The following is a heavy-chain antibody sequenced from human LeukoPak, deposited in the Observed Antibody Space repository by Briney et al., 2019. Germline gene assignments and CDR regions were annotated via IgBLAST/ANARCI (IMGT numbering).Heavy chain of an antibody. CDR2: ISGSGGST. CDR1: GFTFSSYA. V-gene: IGHV3-23*01. Sequence: HPGGSLRLSCAASGFTFSSYAMSWVRQAPGKGLKWVSAISGSGGSTYYADSVKGRFTISRDNSKNTLYLQMNSLRAEDTAVYYCASVDYDFWSGVFDYWGQGTLVTVSS. D-gene: IGHD3-3*01. J-gene: IGHJ4*02. CDR3: ASVDYDFWSGVFDY.